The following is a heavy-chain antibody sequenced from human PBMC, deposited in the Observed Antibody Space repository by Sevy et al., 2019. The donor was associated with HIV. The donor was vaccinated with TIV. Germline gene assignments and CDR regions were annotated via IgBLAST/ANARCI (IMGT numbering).Heavy chain of an antibody. CDR1: GFSFSNYD. Sequence: GGSLRLSCAASGFSFSNYDMNWVRQAPGKGLEWVSSISSSSSYIYYAHSVKGRFTMSRDNAKNTLYLQMNSLRAEDTAVYYCARDGGYSDHGMDVWGQGTTVTVSS. CDR2: ISSSSSYI. J-gene: IGHJ6*02. V-gene: IGHV3-21*01. D-gene: IGHD1-26*01. CDR3: ARDGGYSDHGMDV.